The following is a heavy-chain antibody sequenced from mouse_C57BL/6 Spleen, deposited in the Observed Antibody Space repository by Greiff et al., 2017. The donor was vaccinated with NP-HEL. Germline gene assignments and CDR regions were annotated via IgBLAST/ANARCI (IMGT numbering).Heavy chain of an antibody. D-gene: IGHD2-5*01. CDR3: ARENSNYVNWYFDV. J-gene: IGHJ1*03. V-gene: IGHV1-64*01. CDR1: GYTFTSYW. Sequence: VQLQQPGAELVKPGASVKLSCKASGYTFTSYWMHWVKQRPGQGLEWIGMIHPNSGSTNYNEKFKSKATLTVDKSSSTAYMQLSSLTSEDSAVYYCARENSNYVNWYFDVWGTGTTVTVSS. CDR2: IHPNSGST.